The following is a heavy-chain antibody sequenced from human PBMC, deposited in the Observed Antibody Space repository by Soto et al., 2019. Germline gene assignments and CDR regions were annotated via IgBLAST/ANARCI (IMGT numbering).Heavy chain of an antibody. CDR1: GFTFSSYG. Sequence: QPVGSLRLSCAASGFTFSSYGMHWVRQAPGKGLEWVAVISYDGSNKYYADSVKGRFTISRDNSKNTVYLQMNSLRTEDTAVYYCATDSRKEYTSSWLDYWGQGSLVTVSS. J-gene: IGHJ4*02. D-gene: IGHD6-6*01. CDR3: ATDSRKEYTSSWLDY. CDR2: ISYDGSNK. V-gene: IGHV3-30*03.